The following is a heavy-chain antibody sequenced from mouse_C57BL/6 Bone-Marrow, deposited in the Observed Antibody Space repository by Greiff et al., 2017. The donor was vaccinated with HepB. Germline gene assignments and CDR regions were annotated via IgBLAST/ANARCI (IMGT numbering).Heavy chain of an antibody. J-gene: IGHJ2*01. CDR3: ARPYYEDFDY. Sequence: VKLMEPGAELVKPGASVKLSCKASGYTFTSYWMHWVKQRPGQGLEWIGMIHPNSGSTNYNEKFKSKATLTVDKSSSTAYMQLSSLTSEDSAVYYCARPYYEDFDYWGQGTTLTVSS. D-gene: IGHD1-1*01. V-gene: IGHV1-64*01. CDR1: GYTFTSYW. CDR2: IHPNSGST.